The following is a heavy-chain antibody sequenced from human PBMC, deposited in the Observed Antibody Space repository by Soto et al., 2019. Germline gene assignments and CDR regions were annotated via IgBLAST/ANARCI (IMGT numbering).Heavy chain of an antibody. V-gene: IGHV3-23*01. D-gene: IGHD5-18*01. J-gene: IGHJ4*02. CDR1: GFTFSSFA. CDR2: ISGSGVST. CDR3: AKDGQYNYGYDPFDY. Sequence: EVQLLESGGGLVQPGGSLRLSCAASGFTFSSFAMSWVRQAPGKGLEWVSAISGSGVSTYYADSVKGRFTISRDNSKNTLYLQMNSLRAEDTAVYYCAKDGQYNYGYDPFDYWGQGTLVTVSS.